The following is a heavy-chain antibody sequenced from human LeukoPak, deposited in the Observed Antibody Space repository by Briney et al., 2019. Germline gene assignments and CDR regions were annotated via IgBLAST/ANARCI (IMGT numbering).Heavy chain of an antibody. D-gene: IGHD3-9*01. J-gene: IGHJ5*02. CDR1: GYTLTELS. CDR3: ASNPDWLYKNWFDP. V-gene: IGHV1-24*01. Sequence: VKVSCKVSGYTLTELSMHWVRQAPGKGLEWMGGFDPEDGETIYAQKFQGRVTMTEDTSTDTAYMELSSLRSEDTAVYYCASNPDWLYKNWFDPWGQGTLVTVSS. CDR2: FDPEDGET.